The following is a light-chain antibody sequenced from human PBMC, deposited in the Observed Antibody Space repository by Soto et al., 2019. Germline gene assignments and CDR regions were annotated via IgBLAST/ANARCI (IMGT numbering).Light chain of an antibody. CDR1: QSINSW. Sequence: DIQMTQSPSTLSASVGDRVTITCRASQSINSWLAWYQQKPGKPPKLLIYRSSALESGVPSRFSGSGSVTEFTLTINSLQPDDFATYYCQQYHSYPWTFGQGTNVEI. CDR2: RSS. J-gene: IGKJ1*01. V-gene: IGKV1-5*03. CDR3: QQYHSYPWT.